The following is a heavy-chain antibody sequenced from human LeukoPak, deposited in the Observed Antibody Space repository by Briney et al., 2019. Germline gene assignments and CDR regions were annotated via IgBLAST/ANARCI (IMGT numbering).Heavy chain of an antibody. CDR2: IYYSGST. CDR1: GGSVSSGSYY. J-gene: IGHJ2*01. CDR3: ARDRTVYSSGWANWYFDL. D-gene: IGHD6-19*01. V-gene: IGHV4-61*01. Sequence: SETLSLTCTVSGGSVSSGSYYWSWIRQPPGKGLEWIGYIYYSGSTNYNPSLKSRVTISVDTSKNQFSLKLSSVTAADTAVYYCARDRTVYSSGWANWYFDLWGRGTLVTVSS.